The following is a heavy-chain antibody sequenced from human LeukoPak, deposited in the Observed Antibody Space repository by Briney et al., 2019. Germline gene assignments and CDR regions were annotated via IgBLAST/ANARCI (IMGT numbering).Heavy chain of an antibody. J-gene: IGHJ4*02. V-gene: IGHV1-18*01. CDR3: ARVIELRYFDWLFQGFDY. Sequence: ASVKVSCKASGYTFTSYGISWVRQAPGQGLEWMGWISAYNGNTNYAQKLQGRVTMTTDTSTSTAYMELRSPRSDDTAVYYCARVIELRYFDWLFQGFDYWGQGTLVTVSS. D-gene: IGHD3-9*01. CDR1: GYTFTSYG. CDR2: ISAYNGNT.